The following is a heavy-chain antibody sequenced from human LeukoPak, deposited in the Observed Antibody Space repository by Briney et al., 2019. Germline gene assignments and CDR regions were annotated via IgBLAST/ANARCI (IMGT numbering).Heavy chain of an antibody. Sequence: KTSETLSLTCTVSGGSISSYYWSWIRQPAGKGLEWIGRIYTSGSTNYNPSLKSRVTMSVDTSKTQFSLKLSSVTAAATAVYYCARDEDTVGAPPYFDYWGQGTLVTVSS. CDR2: IYTSGST. D-gene: IGHD1-26*01. J-gene: IGHJ4*02. CDR1: GGSISSYY. V-gene: IGHV4-4*07. CDR3: ARDEDTVGAPPYFDY.